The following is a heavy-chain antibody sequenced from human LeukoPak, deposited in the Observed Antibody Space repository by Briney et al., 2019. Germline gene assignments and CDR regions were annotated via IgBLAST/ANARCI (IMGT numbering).Heavy chain of an antibody. CDR3: ARDHSKAVAEYYFDY. CDR1: GNTFTSYY. D-gene: IGHD6-19*01. J-gene: IGHJ4*02. Sequence: ASVKVSCKASGNTFTSYYMHWVRQAPGQGLEWMGIINPSGGSTSYAQKFQGRVTMSRDTSTSTVYMELSSLRSEDTAVYYCARDHSKAVAEYYFDYWGQGTLVTVSS. CDR2: INPSGGST. V-gene: IGHV1-46*01.